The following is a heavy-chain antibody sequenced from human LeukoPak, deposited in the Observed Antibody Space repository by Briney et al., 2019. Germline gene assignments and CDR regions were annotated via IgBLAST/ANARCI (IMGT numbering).Heavy chain of an antibody. CDR2: IFYSGNT. CDR3: ARLLRGGSSGRYGAFDI. V-gene: IGHV4-39*07. Sequence: PSETLSLTCTGSSSSVSNSHYYWAWVRQPPGKGLEWLGSIFYSGNTHYNPSLKSRVTISVDTSKNQFSLKLSSVTAADTAVYYCARLLRGGSSGRYGAFDIWGQGTMVTVSS. J-gene: IGHJ3*02. CDR1: SSSVSNSHYY. D-gene: IGHD6-19*01.